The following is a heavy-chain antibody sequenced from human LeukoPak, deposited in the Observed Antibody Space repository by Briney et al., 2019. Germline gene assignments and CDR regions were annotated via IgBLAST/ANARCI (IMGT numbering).Heavy chain of an antibody. Sequence: GGSLRLSCAASGFTFSNYWMHWVGQAPGKGLVWVSRIKRDGRSTDYADSVKGRFTLSRDNAKKTLYLQMNILRAEDTAVYYCARQNTAFDAFDIWGQGTTVTVS. CDR2: IKRDGRST. CDR1: GFTFSNYW. D-gene: IGHD2-2*02. CDR3: ARQNTAFDAFDI. J-gene: IGHJ3*02. V-gene: IGHV3-74*01.